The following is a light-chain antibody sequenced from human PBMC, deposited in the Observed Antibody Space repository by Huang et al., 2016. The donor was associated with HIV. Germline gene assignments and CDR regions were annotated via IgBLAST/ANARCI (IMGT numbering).Light chain of an antibody. CDR1: QTISHF. J-gene: IGKJ3*01. CDR3: QQSYSPLRVT. CDR2: DAS. V-gene: IGKV1-39*01. Sequence: DIHMTQSPSSLSASVGDRVTITCRARQTISHFLNWYQQEPGQAPKLLIYDASTLQSGVASRFSGGGSGTDFTLTITSLQPEDVAAYYCQQSYSPLRVTFGPGTKVYI.